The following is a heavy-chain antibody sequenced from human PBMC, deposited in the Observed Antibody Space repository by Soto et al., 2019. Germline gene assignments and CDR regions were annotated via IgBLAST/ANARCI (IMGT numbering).Heavy chain of an antibody. CDR1: GGSISSYY. J-gene: IGHJ3*02. D-gene: IGHD3-10*01. CDR3: ARGATGHDAFDI. CDR2: IYYSGST. Sequence: SETLSLTCTVSGGSISSYYWSWIRQPPGKGLEWIGYIYYSGSTNYNPSLKSRVTISVDKSKNQFSLKLSSVTAADTAVYYCARGATGHDAFDIWGQGTMVTVSS. V-gene: IGHV4-59*12.